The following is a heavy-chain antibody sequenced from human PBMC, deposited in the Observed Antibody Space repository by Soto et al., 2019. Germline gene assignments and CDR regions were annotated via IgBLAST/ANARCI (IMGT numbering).Heavy chain of an antibody. CDR1: GGSISSGYYY. CDR2: IYYSGNT. V-gene: IGHV4-30-4*01. CDR3: ARSSLYGMDV. Sequence: SETLSLTCSVSGGSISSGYYYWCWIRQPPEKGLEWIGNIYYSGNTYYNPSLKSPVIISIDPYRIQLSLKGGSVTAAVTSLYYCARSSLYGMDVWGQGTTVTLSS. J-gene: IGHJ6*02.